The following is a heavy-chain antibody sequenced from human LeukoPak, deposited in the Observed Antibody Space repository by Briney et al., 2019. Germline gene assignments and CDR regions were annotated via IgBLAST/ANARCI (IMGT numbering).Heavy chain of an antibody. CDR1: GFTFSDHY. CDR3: ARVQGRGNTYGYDY. J-gene: IGHJ4*02. D-gene: IGHD5-18*01. V-gene: IGHV3-72*01. CDR2: TRNKTKSYTT. Sequence: GGSLRLSCAASGFTFSDHYMDWVRQAPGKGLEWVARTRNKTKSYTTEYAASVKGRFTISRDDSKNSLYLQMNNLKTEDTAVYYCARVQGRGNTYGYDYWGQGTLVTVSS.